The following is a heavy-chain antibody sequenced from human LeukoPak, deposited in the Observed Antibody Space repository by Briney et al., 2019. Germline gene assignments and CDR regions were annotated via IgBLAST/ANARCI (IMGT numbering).Heavy chain of an antibody. V-gene: IGHV5-51*01. CDR2: IYPDESNI. CDR3: ARPPSRGYSSSFEY. J-gene: IGHJ4*02. D-gene: IGHD2-2*03. CDR1: GYIFPTYW. Sequence: GASLKISCKGSGYIFPTYWIAWVRRMPGKGLEWMGIIYPDESNIRYSPSFQGQVTISADKSISTAYLQWSSLKASDTAMYYCARPPSRGYSSSFEYWGQGTLVTVSS.